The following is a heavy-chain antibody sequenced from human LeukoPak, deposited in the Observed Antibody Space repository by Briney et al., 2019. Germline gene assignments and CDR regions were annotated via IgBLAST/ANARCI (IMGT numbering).Heavy chain of an antibody. CDR3: ARAAEDTVDY. V-gene: IGHV3-74*01. CDR2: INSDGSST. J-gene: IGHJ4*02. Sequence: GGSRRLSCAASGFTFSSYWMHWVRKAPGKGLVWVSRINSDGSSTSYADSVKGRFTISRDNAKSTLYLQMNSLRAEDTAVYYCARAAEDTVDYWGQGTLVTVSS. D-gene: IGHD5-18*01. CDR1: GFTFSSYW.